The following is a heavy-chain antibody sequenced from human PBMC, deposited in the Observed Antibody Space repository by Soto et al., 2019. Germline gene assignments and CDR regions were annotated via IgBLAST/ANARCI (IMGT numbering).Heavy chain of an antibody. V-gene: IGHV4-38-2*01. Sequence: SETLSLTCAVSGYSFSSGYYWGWIRQPPGKGLEWIGTIYHSGSTYYNPSLKSRVTISLDTSRNQFSLKLSSVTAADTAVYYCXRAYCSTASCYTWAFDIWGQGTMVTVSS. CDR2: IYHSGST. D-gene: IGHD2-2*02. J-gene: IGHJ3*02. CDR3: XRAYCSTASCYTWAFDI. CDR1: GYSFSSGYY.